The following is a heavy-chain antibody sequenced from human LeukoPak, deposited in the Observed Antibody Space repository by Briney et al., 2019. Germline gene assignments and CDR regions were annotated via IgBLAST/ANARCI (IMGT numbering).Heavy chain of an antibody. CDR2: INAGNGNT. D-gene: IGHD2-2*01. CDR1: GYTFTSYA. V-gene: IGHV1-3*01. Sequence: ASVKVSCKASGYTFTSYAMHWVRQAPGQRLEWMGWINAGNGNTKYSQKFQGRVTMTEDTSTDTAYMELSSLRSEDTAVYYCVAAVVPAHWPLDYWGQGTLVTVSS. J-gene: IGHJ4*02. CDR3: VAAVVPAHWPLDY.